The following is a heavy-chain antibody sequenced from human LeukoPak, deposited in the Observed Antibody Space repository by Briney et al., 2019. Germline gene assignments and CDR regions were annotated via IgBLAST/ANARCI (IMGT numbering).Heavy chain of an antibody. D-gene: IGHD6-19*01. Sequence: PGGSLRLSCAASGFSFSSYWMYWVRHPPGKGLVWVSRINSDGSSTSYADSVKGRCSISRDNVKNTLYLQMNSLRAEDTAVYYCARSPIEVDGFDIWGQGTMVTVSS. J-gene: IGHJ3*02. CDR2: INSDGSST. CDR1: GFSFSSYW. CDR3: ARSPIEVDGFDI. V-gene: IGHV3-74*01.